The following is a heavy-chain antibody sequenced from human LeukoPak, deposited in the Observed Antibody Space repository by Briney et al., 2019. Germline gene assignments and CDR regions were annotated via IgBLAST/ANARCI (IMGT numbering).Heavy chain of an antibody. CDR2: IYSDGTS. CDR1: GGTIINHY. CDR3: AKDPVEYSSPNWFDP. Sequence: SETLSLTCTVSGGTIINHYWSWIRQPAGEGLEWIGRIYSDGTSKYNPSLESRVTMSVDTSKNQFSLKLSSVTAADTAFYYCAKDPVEYSSPNWFDPWGQGTLVTVSS. J-gene: IGHJ5*02. V-gene: IGHV4-4*07. D-gene: IGHD6-6*01.